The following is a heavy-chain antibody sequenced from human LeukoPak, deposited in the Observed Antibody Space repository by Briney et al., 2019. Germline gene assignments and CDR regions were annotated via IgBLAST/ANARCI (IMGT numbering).Heavy chain of an antibody. CDR3: ARDVCSGGSCYHYFDY. CDR1: GYTFTSYY. CDR2: INPSGGST. J-gene: IGHJ4*02. V-gene: IGHV1-46*01. D-gene: IGHD2-15*01. Sequence: ASVKVSRKASGYTFTSYYMHWVRQAPGQGLEWMGIINPSGGSTSYAQKFQGRVTMTRDTSTSTVYMELSSLRSEDTAVYYCARDVCSGGSCYHYFDYWGQGTLVTVSS.